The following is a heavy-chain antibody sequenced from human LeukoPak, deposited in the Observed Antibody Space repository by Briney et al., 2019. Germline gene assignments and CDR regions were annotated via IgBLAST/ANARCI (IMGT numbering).Heavy chain of an antibody. CDR2: ISYDGSNK. J-gene: IGHJ1*01. CDR1: GFTFSSYA. CDR3: ARDLSDYGDYTFAEYFQH. D-gene: IGHD4-17*01. V-gene: IGHV3-30*04. Sequence: GRSLRLSCAASGFTFSSYATHWVRQAPGKGLEWVAVISYDGSNKYYADSVKGRFTIPRDNSKNTLYLQMNSLRAEDTAVYYCARDLSDYGDYTFAEYFQHWGQGTLVTVSS.